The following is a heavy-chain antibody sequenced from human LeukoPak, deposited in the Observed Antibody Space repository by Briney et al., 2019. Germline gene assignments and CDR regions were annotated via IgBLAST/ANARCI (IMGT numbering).Heavy chain of an antibody. CDR2: IYYSGST. CDR3: ARVTGYAMEYYFDY. CDR1: GGSISSSSPY. J-gene: IGHJ4*02. Sequence: KTSEPLSLTCTVSGGSISSSSPYGGWIRQPPGKGLEWFGSIYYSGSTYYNPSLKSRDPISVDTSKNQFFLRLSSVTAAETAVYYCARVTGYAMEYYFDYWGQGTLVTVSS. D-gene: IGHD2-8*01. V-gene: IGHV4-39*07.